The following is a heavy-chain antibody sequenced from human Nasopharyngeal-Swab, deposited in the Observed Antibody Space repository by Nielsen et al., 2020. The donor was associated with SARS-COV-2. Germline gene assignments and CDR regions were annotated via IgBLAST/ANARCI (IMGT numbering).Heavy chain of an antibody. CDR2: IYRSGST. Sequence: SETLSLTCAVSGDSISSSNWWSWVRQPPGKGLEWLGEIYRSGSTNYNPSLKSRVTISVDKSKNQFSLKLSSVTAADTAVYYCARDGSSGWYFDYWGQGTLVTVSS. D-gene: IGHD6-19*01. CDR1: GDSISSSNW. CDR3: ARDGSSGWYFDY. V-gene: IGHV4-4*02. J-gene: IGHJ4*02.